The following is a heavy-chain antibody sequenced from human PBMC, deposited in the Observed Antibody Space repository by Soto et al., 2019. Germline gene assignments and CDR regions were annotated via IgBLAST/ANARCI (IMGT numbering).Heavy chain of an antibody. V-gene: IGHV1-69*13. Sequence: GASVKVSCKASGGTFSSYAISWVRQAPGQGLEWMGGIIPIFGTANYAQKFQGRVTITADESTSTAYMELSSLRSEDTAVYYCARGGEGYKGVYYYGMDVWGQGTTVTVAS. CDR1: GGTFSSYA. D-gene: IGHD5-12*01. CDR3: ARGGEGYKGVYYYGMDV. CDR2: IIPIFGTA. J-gene: IGHJ6*02.